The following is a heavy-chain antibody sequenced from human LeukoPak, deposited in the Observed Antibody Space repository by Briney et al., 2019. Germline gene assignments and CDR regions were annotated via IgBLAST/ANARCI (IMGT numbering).Heavy chain of an antibody. Sequence: GGSLCLSCAASGFTIANYAMGWVRQAAGKGLEWVSALSGSGATTFHGGSVKGRFTISRDNSKNTLYLQMNSLRVDDTALYFCAKEDAVSGGYFDSWGQGTLVTVSS. J-gene: IGHJ4*02. CDR3: AKEDAVSGGYFDS. D-gene: IGHD3-16*01. CDR2: LSGSGATT. CDR1: GFTIANYA. V-gene: IGHV3-23*01.